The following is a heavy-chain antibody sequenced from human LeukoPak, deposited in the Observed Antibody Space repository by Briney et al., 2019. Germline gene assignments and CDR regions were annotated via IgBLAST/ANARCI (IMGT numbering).Heavy chain of an antibody. CDR2: INSSGGST. Sequence: ASVKVSCKASGYIFTSYNMYWVRQAPGQGLEWMGIINSSGGSTNYAQRFQGRVTMTRDTSTSTVYMELSSLRSEDTAVYYCARFAVHRRLTVAGQFGLDYWGQGTLVTVSS. V-gene: IGHV1-46*01. CDR1: GYIFTSYN. D-gene: IGHD6-19*01. CDR3: ARFAVHRRLTVAGQFGLDY. J-gene: IGHJ4*02.